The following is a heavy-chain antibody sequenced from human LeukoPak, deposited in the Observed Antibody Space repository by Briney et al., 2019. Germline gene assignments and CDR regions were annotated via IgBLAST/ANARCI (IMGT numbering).Heavy chain of an antibody. CDR2: IFTSGIA. V-gene: IGHV4-4*07. CDR1: GGSIGIYY. CDR3: AREISGTYYNPLGYMDV. Sequence: PSETLSLTCTVSGGSIGIYYWNWIRQPAGKGLEWIGRIFTSGIANYNPSLKSRVTMSVDTSKNQFSLNLCSVTAADTAVYYCAREISGTYYNPLGYMDVWGKGTTVTVSS. J-gene: IGHJ6*03. D-gene: IGHD3-10*01.